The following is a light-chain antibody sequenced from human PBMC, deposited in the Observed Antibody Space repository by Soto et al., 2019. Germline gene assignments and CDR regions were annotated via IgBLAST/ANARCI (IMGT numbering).Light chain of an antibody. J-gene: IGLJ1*01. V-gene: IGLV2-14*01. CDR1: SSDVGGYYY. CDR3: CSYAGSYTLSV. Sequence: QSVLTQPASVSGSPGQSITISCTGTSSDVGGYYYVSWYQHHPGKAPKLMIYQVSNRPSGVSNRFSGSKSGNTASLTISGLQAEDEADYYCCSYAGSYTLSVFGTGTKVTVL. CDR2: QVS.